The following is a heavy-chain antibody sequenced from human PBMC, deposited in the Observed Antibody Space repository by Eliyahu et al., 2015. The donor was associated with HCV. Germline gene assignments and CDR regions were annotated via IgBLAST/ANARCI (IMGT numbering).Heavy chain of an antibody. CDR2: ISAGGIST. D-gene: IGHD5-18*01. CDR3: AKHQTRGISSGIDY. J-gene: IGHJ4*02. CDR1: GFMFGFXA. V-gene: IGHV3-23*01. Sequence: EVQLLESGGDLEQPGGSLRLSCAASGFMFGFXAMNWVRQAPGKGLEWVSLISAGGISTYYADSVKGRFIISRDNVKNTVHLQLNSLRAEDTAVYYCAKHQTRGISSGIDYWGQGTLVTVSP.